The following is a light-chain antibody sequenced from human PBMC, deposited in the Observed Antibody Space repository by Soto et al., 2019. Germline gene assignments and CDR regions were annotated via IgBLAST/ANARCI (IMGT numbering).Light chain of an antibody. CDR2: GAF. V-gene: IGKV3-20*01. Sequence: EIVLTQSPGTLSLSPGQSATLSCRASQSVSSAYLAWFQQKPGQAPRLLSYGAFSRATGIPDRFSGSGSGTDFTLTISRQEPEDFALYYCHHYGSSPPYTFGQGTKLELK. CDR3: HHYGSSPPYT. J-gene: IGKJ2*01. CDR1: QSVSSAY.